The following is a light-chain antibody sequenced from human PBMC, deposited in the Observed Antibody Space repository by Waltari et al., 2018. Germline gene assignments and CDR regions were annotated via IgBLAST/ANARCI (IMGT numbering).Light chain of an antibody. Sequence: QLVLTQSPSASASLGASVKPTCTLSSGHSSNVIAWHQQQPEKCPRYLMKVNSDGSHSTGDEIPDRFSGSSSGAERYPAISGLQSEDEADYYCQTGGHGTWVFGGGTKLTVL. J-gene: IGLJ3*02. CDR1: SGHSSNV. CDR2: VNSDGSH. V-gene: IGLV4-69*01. CDR3: QTGGHGTWV.